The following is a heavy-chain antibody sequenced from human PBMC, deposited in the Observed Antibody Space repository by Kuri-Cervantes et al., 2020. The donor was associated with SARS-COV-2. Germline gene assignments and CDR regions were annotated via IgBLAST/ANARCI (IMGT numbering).Heavy chain of an antibody. Sequence: SETLSLTCTVSGGSISSYYWSWIRQPPGKGLEWIGYIYYSGSTNYNPSLKSRVTISVDTSKNQFSLKLSSVTAADTAVYYCARLYGDSKDYYYYGMDVWGQGTTVTGSS. CDR2: IYYSGST. J-gene: IGHJ6*02. V-gene: IGHV4-59*12. CDR3: ARLYGDSKDYYYYGMDV. D-gene: IGHD4-17*01. CDR1: GGSISSYY.